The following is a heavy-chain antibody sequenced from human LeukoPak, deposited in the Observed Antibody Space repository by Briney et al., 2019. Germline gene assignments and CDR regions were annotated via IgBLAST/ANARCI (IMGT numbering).Heavy chain of an antibody. D-gene: IGHD3-10*01. V-gene: IGHV1-2*02. CDR3: ATFGGGRITMVRGVIGFDY. CDR2: INPNSGGT. CDR1: GYTFTGYY. J-gene: IGHJ4*02. Sequence: GASVKVSCKASGYTFTGYYMHWVRQAPGQGLEWMGWINPNSGGTNYAQNFQGRVTMTRDTPISTAYMELSRLRSDDTAVYYCATFGGGRITMVRGVIGFDYWGQGTLVTVSS.